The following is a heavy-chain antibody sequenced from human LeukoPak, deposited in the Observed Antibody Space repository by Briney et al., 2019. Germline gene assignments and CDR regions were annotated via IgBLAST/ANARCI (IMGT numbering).Heavy chain of an antibody. D-gene: IGHD3-10*01. CDR1: GFTFSSYG. V-gene: IGHV3-30*02. CDR2: IRYDGSNK. Sequence: GGSLRLSCAASGFTFSSYGMHWVRQAPGKGLEWVAFIRYDGSNKYYADSVKGRFTISRDNSKNTLYLQMNSLRAEDTAVYYCAKEGDYYGSGSYFGFDYWGQGTLVTVSS. CDR3: AKEGDYYGSGSYFGFDY. J-gene: IGHJ4*02.